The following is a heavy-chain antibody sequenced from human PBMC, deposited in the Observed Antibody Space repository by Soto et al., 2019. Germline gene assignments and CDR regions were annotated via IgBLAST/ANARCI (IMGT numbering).Heavy chain of an antibody. CDR2: INNDGSAT. J-gene: IGHJ4*02. CDR3: ATTFEY. CDR1: GFTVSNSW. V-gene: IGHV3-74*01. Sequence: GGSLRLSCAVSGFTVSNSWMHGVRQAPGEGLVWVSAINNDGSATFYADSVKGRFAISRDNARNTLFLQVNSLRAEDTGVYYCATTFEYWGQGTLVTVSS.